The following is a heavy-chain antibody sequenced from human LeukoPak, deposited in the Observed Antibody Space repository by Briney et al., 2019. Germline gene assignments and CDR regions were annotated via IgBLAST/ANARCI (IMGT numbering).Heavy chain of an antibody. V-gene: IGHV1-69*13. D-gene: IGHD5-18*01. Sequence: SVKVSCKASGGTFSSYAISWVRQAPGQGLEWMGGIIPIFGTANYAQKFQGRVTITADGSTSTAYMELSSLRSEDTAVYYCARSEFSQVIQPLSDWGQGTLVTVSS. CDR3: ARSEFSQVIQPLSD. CDR2: IIPIFGTA. CDR1: GGTFSSYA. J-gene: IGHJ4*02.